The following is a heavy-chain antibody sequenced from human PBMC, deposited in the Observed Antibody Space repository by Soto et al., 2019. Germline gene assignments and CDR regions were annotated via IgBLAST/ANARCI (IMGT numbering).Heavy chain of an antibody. D-gene: IGHD6-13*01. CDR1: GFTFSDYG. CDR2: ISGDNINS. J-gene: IGHJ6*02. CDR3: GREGQQLAQEKYYQFNGMDV. Sequence: QVQLVQSGAEVKKPGASVKVSCKASGFTFSDYGLSWVRQAPGQPLEWMGWISGDNINSKYSQKFQVRLTMTTDTSTATASMELRSLTSDDTAVYYCGREGQQLAQEKYYQFNGMDVWGQGTTVTVSS. V-gene: IGHV1-18*01.